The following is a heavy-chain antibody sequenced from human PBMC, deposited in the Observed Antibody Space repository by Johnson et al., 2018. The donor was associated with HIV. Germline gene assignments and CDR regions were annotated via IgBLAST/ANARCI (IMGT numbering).Heavy chain of an antibody. V-gene: IGHV3-33*03. CDR3: AKDVGNYWPDAFDI. Sequence: VQLVESGGGVVQPGRSLRLSCAASEFSFSTYAMHWVRQAPGKGLEWVAVIWYGGSNKNYADSVKGQFTISRDNSKNAMSLQMNSLRTEDTAVYYCAKDVGNYWPDAFDIWGQGTMVTVSS. CDR1: EFSFSTYA. J-gene: IGHJ3*02. CDR2: IWYGGSNK. D-gene: IGHD3-22*01.